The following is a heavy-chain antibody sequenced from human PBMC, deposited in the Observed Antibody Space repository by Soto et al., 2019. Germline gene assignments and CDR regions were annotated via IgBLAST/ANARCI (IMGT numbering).Heavy chain of an antibody. Sequence: PGGSLRLSCAASGFTFSNYGMHWVRQAPGKGLEWVAIIWHDGNNKYYADSVRGRFIISRDNSKNRLYPQMNSLRAEDTAVYYCASDLVGASDSYGLDVWGQGTPVTVSS. CDR3: ASDLVGASDSYGLDV. J-gene: IGHJ6*02. D-gene: IGHD1-26*01. CDR1: GFTFSNYG. CDR2: IWHDGNNK. V-gene: IGHV3-33*01.